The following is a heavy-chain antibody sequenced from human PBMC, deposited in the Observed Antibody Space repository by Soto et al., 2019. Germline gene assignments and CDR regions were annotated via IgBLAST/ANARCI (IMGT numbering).Heavy chain of an antibody. CDR2: IYWDDDK. Sequence: SGPTLLNPTQTLTLTCTFSGFSRSTSGVGVGWIRQPPGKALEWLALIYWDDDKRYSPSLKSRLTITKDTSKNQVVLTMTNMDPVDTATYYCAHRPPETIFGVVTIAYDAFDTWGQGTMLTVSS. CDR3: AHRPPETIFGVVTIAYDAFDT. V-gene: IGHV2-5*02. CDR1: GFSRSTSGVG. D-gene: IGHD3-3*01. J-gene: IGHJ3*02.